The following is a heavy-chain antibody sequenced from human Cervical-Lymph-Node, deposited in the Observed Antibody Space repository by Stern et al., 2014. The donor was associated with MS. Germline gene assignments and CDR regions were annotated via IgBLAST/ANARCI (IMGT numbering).Heavy chain of an antibody. D-gene: IGHD3-3*01. J-gene: IGHJ6*02. CDR2: MNPNSGHT. CDR3: ARGGSSGDFGSGYPAPYYYYGMDV. V-gene: IGHV1-8*01. Sequence: VQLVESGAEVKKPGASVKVSCKASGYTFTSYAINWVRQATGQGLEWMGWMNPNSGHTGYAQEFQGRVTIIRDTSISTAYMALRSLRSEDTAVYYCARGGSSGDFGSGYPAPYYYYGMDVWGQGTTVTVS. CDR1: GYTFTSYA.